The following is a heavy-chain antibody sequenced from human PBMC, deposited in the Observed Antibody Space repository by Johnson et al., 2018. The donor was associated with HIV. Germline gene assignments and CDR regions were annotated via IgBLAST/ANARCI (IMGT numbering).Heavy chain of an antibody. V-gene: IGHV3-30-3*01. CDR1: GFTFSSYA. J-gene: IGHJ3*02. D-gene: IGHD6-13*01. Sequence: QVQLVESGGGVVQPGRSLRLSCAASGFTFSSYAMHWVRQAPGKGLEWVAVISYDGSNKYYADSVKGRFTISRDNSKNTLYLQMNSLRPEDTPVYYCASFAAAGDAFDIWGQGTMVTVSS. CDR3: ASFAAAGDAFDI. CDR2: ISYDGSNK.